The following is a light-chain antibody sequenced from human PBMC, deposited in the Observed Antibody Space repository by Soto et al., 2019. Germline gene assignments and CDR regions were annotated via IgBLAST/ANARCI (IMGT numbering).Light chain of an antibody. CDR2: WAS. J-gene: IGKJ2*01. CDR1: QSVLYSSNNKIY. CDR3: QQYYSTPQT. Sequence: DIVMTQSPDSLAVSLGERATINCKSSQSVLYSSNNKIYLAWYQQKPGQPPKLLIYWASTRESGVPDRFSGSGSGTDFTLTISSLQAEDVAVYYCQQYYSTPQTFGNGTKLEIK. V-gene: IGKV4-1*01.